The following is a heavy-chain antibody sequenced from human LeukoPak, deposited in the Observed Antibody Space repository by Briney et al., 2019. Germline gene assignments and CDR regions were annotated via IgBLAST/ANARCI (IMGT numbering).Heavy chain of an antibody. D-gene: IGHD6-13*01. J-gene: IGHJ4*02. CDR3: VRVASSWYWDDY. CDR2: IFHGETT. V-gene: IGHV4-38-2*01. Sequence: SETLSLTCAVSDYSVTSAYYWGWIRQFPGKELEWIGSIFHGETTYYNPSLESRVTISVDPSKNQFSLRLTSVTAADTAVYYCVRVASSWYWDDYWGQGTLVTVSS. CDR1: DYSVTSAYY.